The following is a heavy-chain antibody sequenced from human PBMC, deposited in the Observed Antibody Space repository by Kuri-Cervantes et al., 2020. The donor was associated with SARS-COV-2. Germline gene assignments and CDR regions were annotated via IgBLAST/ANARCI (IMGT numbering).Heavy chain of an antibody. CDR2: IIPIFGTA. D-gene: IGHD3-22*01. J-gene: IGHJ5*02. V-gene: IGHV1-69*05. Sequence: SVKVSCKASGGTFSSYAISWVRQAPGQGLEWMGGIIPIFGTANYAQKFQGRVTITTDESTSTAYMELSSLRSEDTAVYYCVRGGDYYDSSGYYPNWFDPWGQGTLVTVSS. CDR1: GGTFSSYA. CDR3: VRGGDYYDSSGYYPNWFDP.